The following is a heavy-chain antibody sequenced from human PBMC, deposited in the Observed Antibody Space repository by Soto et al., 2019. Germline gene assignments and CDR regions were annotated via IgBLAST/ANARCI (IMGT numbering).Heavy chain of an antibody. CDR2: IHPSGGIT. D-gene: IGHD2-2*01. Sequence: GASVKVSCKASGYTFTSYYMHWVRQAPGQGLEWMGIIHPSGGITSYAQKFQGRVTMTRNTSISTAYMELSSLRSEDTAVYYCARDLVPAAHYYYYYGMDVWGQGTTVTVSS. V-gene: IGHV1-46*01. CDR1: GYTFTSYY. CDR3: ARDLVPAAHYYYYYGMDV. J-gene: IGHJ6*02.